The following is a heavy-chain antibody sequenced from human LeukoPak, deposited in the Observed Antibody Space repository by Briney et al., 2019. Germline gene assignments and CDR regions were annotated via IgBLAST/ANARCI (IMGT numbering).Heavy chain of an antibody. J-gene: IGHJ4*02. CDR1: GGTFSSYA. V-gene: IGHV1-69*13. D-gene: IGHD3-9*01. Sequence: ASVKVSCKASGGTFSSYAISWVRQAPGQGLEWMGGIIPIFGTANYAQKFQGRVTITADESTSTACMELSSLRSEDTAVYYCARAPDILTGYNYYFDYWGQGTLVTVSS. CDR2: IIPIFGTA. CDR3: ARAPDILTGYNYYFDY.